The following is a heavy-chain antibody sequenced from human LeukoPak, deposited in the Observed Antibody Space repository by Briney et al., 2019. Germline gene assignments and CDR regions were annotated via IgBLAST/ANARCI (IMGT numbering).Heavy chain of an antibody. CDR2: ISWNSGSI. CDR3: AKEGTQN. V-gene: IGHV3-9*01. CDR1: GFTFDDYA. D-gene: IGHD3-10*01. Sequence: GGSLRLSCAASGFTFDDYAMHWVRQAPGKGLEWVSGISWNSGSIGYADSVKSRFTISRDNAKNSLYLQMNSLRAEDTALYYCAKEGTQNWGQGTLVTISS. J-gene: IGHJ4*02.